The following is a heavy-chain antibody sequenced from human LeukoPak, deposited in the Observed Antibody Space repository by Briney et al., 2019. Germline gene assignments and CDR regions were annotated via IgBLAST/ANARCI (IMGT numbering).Heavy chain of an antibody. CDR1: GGSISSGGYY. Sequence: TLSLTCTVSGGSISSGGYYWSWIRQHPGKGLEWIGYIYYSGSTYYNPSLKSRVTISVDTSKNQFSLKLSSVTAADTAVYYCARGAWVDYGGYDPHYFDYWGQGTLVTVSS. D-gene: IGHD4-17*01. CDR2: IYYSGST. CDR3: ARGAWVDYGGYDPHYFDY. V-gene: IGHV4-31*03. J-gene: IGHJ4*02.